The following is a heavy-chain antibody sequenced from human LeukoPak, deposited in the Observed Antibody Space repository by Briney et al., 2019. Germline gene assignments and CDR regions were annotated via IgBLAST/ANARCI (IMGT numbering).Heavy chain of an antibody. D-gene: IGHD3/OR15-3a*01. CDR1: GYTFTGYY. CDR3: ARLDPDVTASDY. Sequence: ASVKVSCKASGYTFTGYYMHWVRQAPGQGLEWMGWINPNSGGTNYAQKFQGRVTMTRDTSISTAYMELSRLRSDDTAVYYCARLDPDVTASDYWGQGTLVTVSS. CDR2: INPNSGGT. J-gene: IGHJ4*02. V-gene: IGHV1-2*02.